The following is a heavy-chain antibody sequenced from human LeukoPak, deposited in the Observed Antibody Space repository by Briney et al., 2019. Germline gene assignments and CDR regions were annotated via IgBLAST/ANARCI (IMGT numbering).Heavy chain of an antibody. V-gene: IGHV1-2*02. Sequence: GASVKVSCKASGYTFTGYYMHWVRQAPGQGLEWMGWINPNSGGTNYAQKFQSRVTMTRDTSISTAYMELSRLRSDDTAVYYCARTRGGREWLLSYYFDYWGQGTLVTVSS. J-gene: IGHJ4*02. D-gene: IGHD3-3*01. CDR3: ARTRGGREWLLSYYFDY. CDR1: GYTFTGYY. CDR2: INPNSGGT.